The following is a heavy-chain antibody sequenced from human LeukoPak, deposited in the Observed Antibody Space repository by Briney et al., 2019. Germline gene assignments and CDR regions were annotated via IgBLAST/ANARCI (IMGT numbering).Heavy chain of an antibody. V-gene: IGHV4-4*07. Sequence: SETLSLTCTVSGGPISSYYWSWIRQPAGKGLEWIGRIYTSGSTNYNPSLKSRVTMSVDTSKNQFSLKLSSVTAADTAVYYCARDGRRRITMIVRGKNAFDIWGQGTMVTVSS. CDR2: IYTSGST. D-gene: IGHD3-22*01. CDR3: ARDGRRRITMIVRGKNAFDI. J-gene: IGHJ3*02. CDR1: GGPISSYY.